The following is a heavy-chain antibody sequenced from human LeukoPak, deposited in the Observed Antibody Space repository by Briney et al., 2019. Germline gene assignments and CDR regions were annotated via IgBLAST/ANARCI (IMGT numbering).Heavy chain of an antibody. Sequence: GGSLRLSCAASGFTFANYAMSWVRQAPGMGLEWVSAISGSGVGTNYADSVKGRFTISRDNSKNTLYLQMNSLRVEDTAEYYCAKNGRDDHDKYFFDFWGQGTLVSVSS. CDR1: GFTFANYA. V-gene: IGHV3-23*01. D-gene: IGHD3-9*01. CDR3: AKNGRDDHDKYFFDF. CDR2: ISGSGVGT. J-gene: IGHJ4*02.